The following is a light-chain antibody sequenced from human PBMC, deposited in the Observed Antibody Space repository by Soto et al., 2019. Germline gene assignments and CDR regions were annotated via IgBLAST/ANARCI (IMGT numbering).Light chain of an antibody. CDR1: QSVSASY. V-gene: IGKV3-20*01. J-gene: IGKJ1*01. CDR2: GAS. CDR3: QQYDRSPRT. Sequence: EVVLTQSPGTLSLSPGERATLSCRASQSVSASYLAWYQQKPGQAPRLLIYGASSRASGIPDRLSGSGSGTDFTLTIRRLEPEDFEVYYCQQYDRSPRTFGQGTKVEFK.